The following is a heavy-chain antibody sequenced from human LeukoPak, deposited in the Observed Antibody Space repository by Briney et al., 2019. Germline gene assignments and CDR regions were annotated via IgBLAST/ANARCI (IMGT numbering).Heavy chain of an antibody. Sequence: PGGSLRLSCAASGFTFSIYWMHWVRQAPGKGLVWVSRINSDGSSTSYADSVKGRFTISRDNATNTLYLQMNSLRAEDTAVYYCASREYWRRPLYYYDMDVWGKGTTVTVSS. CDR3: ASREYWRRPLYYYDMDV. V-gene: IGHV3-74*01. D-gene: IGHD2-8*02. J-gene: IGHJ6*03. CDR2: INSDGSST. CDR1: GFTFSIYW.